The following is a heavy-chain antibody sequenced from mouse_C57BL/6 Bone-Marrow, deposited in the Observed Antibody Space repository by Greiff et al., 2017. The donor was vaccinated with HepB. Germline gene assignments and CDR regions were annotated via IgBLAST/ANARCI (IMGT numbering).Heavy chain of an antibody. CDR3: AREDTTVGY. D-gene: IGHD1-1*01. J-gene: IGHJ4*01. V-gene: IGHV5-4*01. CDR2: ISDGGSYT. Sequence: VQLKQSGGGLVKPGGSLKLSCAASGFTFSSHAMSWVRQTPEKRLEWVATISDGGSYTYYPDNVKGRFTISRDNAKNNLYLQMSHLKSEDTALYYCAREDTTVGYWGQGTSVTVSS. CDR1: GFTFSSHA.